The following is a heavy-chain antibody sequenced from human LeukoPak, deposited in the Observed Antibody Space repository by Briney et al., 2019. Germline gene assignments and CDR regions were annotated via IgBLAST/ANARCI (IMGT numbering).Heavy chain of an antibody. CDR2: TSTDGTTT. J-gene: IGHJ6*02. CDR1: GFTFNTYW. V-gene: IGHV3-74*01. D-gene: IGHD6-19*01. Sequence: GGSLRLSCVASGFTFNTYWIHWARQGPGKGLVWVSLTSTDGTTTTYADSVNGRFTVSRDNAKNTLYLQMNSLRAEDAAVYYCARGLAGAYRIMDVWGQGTTVTVS. CDR3: ARGLAGAYRIMDV.